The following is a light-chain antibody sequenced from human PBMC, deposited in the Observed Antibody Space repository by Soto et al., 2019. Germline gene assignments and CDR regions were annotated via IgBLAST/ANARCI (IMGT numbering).Light chain of an antibody. J-gene: IGKJ1*01. CDR1: QSISIH. CDR3: QHSYSSPPWT. CDR2: AAS. Sequence: DIQMTQSPASLSVSVGDRVTITCRASQSISIHLNWYQWKPGKAPTLLIYAASSLQSGVPSRFSGSGSGTDFTLSISSLQPEDIATYFCQHSYSSPPWTFGQGTKVEIK. V-gene: IGKV1-39*01.